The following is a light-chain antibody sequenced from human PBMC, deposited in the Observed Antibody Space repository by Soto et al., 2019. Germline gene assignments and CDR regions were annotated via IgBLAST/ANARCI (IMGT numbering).Light chain of an antibody. CDR1: QSISSW. CDR2: KAS. V-gene: IGKV1-5*03. Sequence: DLQMTQSPSTLSASVGDRVTITCRASQSISSWLAWYQQKPGKAPTLLIYKASSLESGVPSRFSGSVSGTEFTLTISGLQPDDFATYYCQHYNTYAYTFGQGTKLEMK. J-gene: IGKJ2*01. CDR3: QHYNTYAYT.